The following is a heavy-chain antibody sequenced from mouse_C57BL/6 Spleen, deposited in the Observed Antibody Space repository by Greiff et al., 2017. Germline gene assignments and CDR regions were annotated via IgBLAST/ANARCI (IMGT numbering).Heavy chain of an antibody. V-gene: IGHV3-6*01. Sequence: ESGPGLVKPSQSLSLTCSVTGYSITSGYYWNWIRQFPGNKLEWMGYISYDGSNNYNPSLKNRISITRDTSKNQFFLKLNSVTTEDTATYYCARDKAMGNWGQGTLVTVSA. CDR1: GYSITSGYY. D-gene: IGHD1-1*02. CDR2: ISYDGSN. CDR3: ARDKAMGN. J-gene: IGHJ3*01.